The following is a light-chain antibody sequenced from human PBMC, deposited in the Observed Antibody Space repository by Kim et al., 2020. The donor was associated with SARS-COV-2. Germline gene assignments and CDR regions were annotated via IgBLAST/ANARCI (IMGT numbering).Light chain of an antibody. J-gene: IGLJ2*01. CDR2: GKN. CDR1: SVRSYY. Sequence: ALGQTVRITCQGDSVRSYYATWYQKKPGRAPILVIYGKNNRPSGIPDRFSGASSGNTASLTITGTQAGDEADYYCNSRDSNDNVVFGGGTQLTVL. V-gene: IGLV3-19*01. CDR3: NSRDSNDNVV.